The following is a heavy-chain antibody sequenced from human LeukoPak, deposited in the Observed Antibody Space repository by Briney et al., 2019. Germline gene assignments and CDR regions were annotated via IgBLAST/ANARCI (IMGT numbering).Heavy chain of an antibody. Sequence: SCKASGGTFISYAMSWVRQAPGKGLEWVSAISGSGGSTYYADSVKGRFTISRDNSKNTLYLQMNSLRAEDTAVYYCAKGYSSSWYKFDYWGQGTLVTVSS. CDR3: AKGYSSSWYKFDY. V-gene: IGHV3-23*01. D-gene: IGHD6-13*01. J-gene: IGHJ4*02. CDR2: ISGSGGST. CDR1: GGTFISYA.